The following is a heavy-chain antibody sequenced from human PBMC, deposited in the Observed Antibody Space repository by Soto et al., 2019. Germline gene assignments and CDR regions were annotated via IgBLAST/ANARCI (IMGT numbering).Heavy chain of an antibody. D-gene: IGHD3-22*01. J-gene: IGHJ4*02. V-gene: IGHV3-74*01. Sequence: EVQLVESGGGLVQPGGSLRLSCAASGFTFTTHWMHWVRQVPDKGLAWVARINGDGIETTYADSVRGRLTIFRDNAKNILYLQLNNLRVEDTDVYYCASDSPHDGTVDGDYWGQGTLVTVSS. CDR2: INGDGIET. CDR3: ASDSPHDGTVDGDY. CDR1: GFTFTTHW.